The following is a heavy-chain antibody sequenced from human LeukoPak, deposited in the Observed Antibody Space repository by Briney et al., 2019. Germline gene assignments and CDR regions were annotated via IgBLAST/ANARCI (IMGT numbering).Heavy chain of an antibody. Sequence: GGSLRLSCAASGFTFSSYAMSWVRQAPGKGLEWVSYITSSSSTIYYADSVKGRFTISRDNAKNSLYLQMNSLRAEDTAVYYCARSLYGSGSALRPPPYYFDYWGQGTLVTVSS. CDR3: ARSLYGSGSALRPPPYYFDY. J-gene: IGHJ4*02. V-gene: IGHV3-48*04. CDR2: ITSSSSTI. D-gene: IGHD3-10*01. CDR1: GFTFSSYA.